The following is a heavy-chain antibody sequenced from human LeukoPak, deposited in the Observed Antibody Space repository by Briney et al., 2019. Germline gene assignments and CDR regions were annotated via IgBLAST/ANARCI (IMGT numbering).Heavy chain of an antibody. CDR2: ISAYNGNT. J-gene: IGHJ5*02. D-gene: IGHD3-9*01. Sequence: ASVKVSCKASGYTFTSYGISWVRQAPGQGLEWMGWISAYNGNTNYAQELQGRVTMTTDTSTSTAYMELRSLRSDDTAVYYCAREGDILTGYYSSPQPNWFDPWGQGTLVTVSS. CDR1: GYTFTSYG. V-gene: IGHV1-18*01. CDR3: AREGDILTGYYSSPQPNWFDP.